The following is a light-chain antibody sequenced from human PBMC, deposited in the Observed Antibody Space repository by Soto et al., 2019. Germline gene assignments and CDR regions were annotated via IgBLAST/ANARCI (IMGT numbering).Light chain of an antibody. J-gene: IGLJ1*01. CDR2: NDS. CDR1: NVGSKN. CDR3: QVWDMRNFYV. V-gene: IGLV3-21*02. Sequence: YELTQPPSVSVAPGQAARITCGGNNVGSKNVHWYQQKPGQAPVLVVHNDSDRPSGIPERFSGSNSGNTATLTISRVEAGDEADYYCQVWDMRNFYVFGTGTKVTVL.